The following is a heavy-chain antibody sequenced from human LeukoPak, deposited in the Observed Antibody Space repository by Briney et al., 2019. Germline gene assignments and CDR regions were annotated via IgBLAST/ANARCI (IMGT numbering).Heavy chain of an antibody. D-gene: IGHD4-17*01. J-gene: IGHJ4*02. CDR3: AREIKLDYVPDY. Sequence: PGGSLRLSCAASGFTFSTYAMHWVRQAPGKGLEWVAFISYDGSNKYYADSVKGRFTISRDNSKNTLYLQMNSLRTEDTAFYYCAREIKLDYVPDYWGQGTLVTVSS. CDR1: GFTFSTYA. CDR2: ISYDGSNK. V-gene: IGHV3-30*04.